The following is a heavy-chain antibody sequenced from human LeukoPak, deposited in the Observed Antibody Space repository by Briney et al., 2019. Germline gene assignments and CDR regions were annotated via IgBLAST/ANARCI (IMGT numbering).Heavy chain of an antibody. J-gene: IGHJ4*02. V-gene: IGHV1-69*05. D-gene: IGHD3-22*01. Sequence: SVKVSCKASGGTFSSYAISWVRQAPGQGLEWMGGIIPIFGTANYAQKFQGRVTITTDESTSTAYMELSSLRSEDTAVYYCASSDRREWMYYYDSSGHFTPLFDYWGQGTLVTVSS. CDR3: ASSDRREWMYYYDSSGHFTPLFDY. CDR1: GGTFSSYA. CDR2: IIPIFGTA.